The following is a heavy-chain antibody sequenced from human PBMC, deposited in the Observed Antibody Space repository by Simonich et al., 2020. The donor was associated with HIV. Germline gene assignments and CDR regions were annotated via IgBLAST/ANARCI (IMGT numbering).Heavy chain of an antibody. CDR3: ARNGIAARPDTSEVDY. V-gene: IGHV4-34*01. Sequence: QVQLQQWGAGLLKPSETLSLTCAVYGGSFSGYYWSWIRQPPGKGLEWIAKINNSGSIYYTPSLKSRVTISVDTSKSQFSLKVSSVTAADTAVYYCARNGIAARPDTSEVDYWGQGTLVTVSS. CDR1: GGSFSGYY. D-gene: IGHD6-6*01. J-gene: IGHJ4*02. CDR2: INNSGSI.